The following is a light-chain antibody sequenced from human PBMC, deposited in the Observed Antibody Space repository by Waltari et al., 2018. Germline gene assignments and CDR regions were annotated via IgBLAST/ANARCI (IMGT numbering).Light chain of an antibody. V-gene: IGKV1-9*01. CDR3: QQLNSYPPT. Sequence: QLTQSPSSLSASVGDRVTITCRASQGISSFLAWYQQKAGKAPKLLIYAASTLQSGVPSRFSGSGSATDFTLTISSLQPEDFATYYCQQLNSYPPTFGGGTKVEIK. J-gene: IGKJ4*01. CDR1: QGISSF. CDR2: AAS.